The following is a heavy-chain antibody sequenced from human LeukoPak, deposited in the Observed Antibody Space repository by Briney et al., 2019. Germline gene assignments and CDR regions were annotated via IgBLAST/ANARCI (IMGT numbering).Heavy chain of an antibody. CDR1: GGSISSGGYY. V-gene: IGHV4-31*03. D-gene: IGHD3-9*01. CDR3: ARESDYDLLTGRPLGAFDL. Sequence: SETLSLTCTVSGGSISSGGYYWSWIRQHPGKGLEWIGYIYYSGSTYYNPSLKSRVTISVDTSKNQFSLKLSSVTAADTAVYFCARESDYDLLTGRPLGAFDLWGQGTRVTVSS. J-gene: IGHJ3*01. CDR2: IYYSGST.